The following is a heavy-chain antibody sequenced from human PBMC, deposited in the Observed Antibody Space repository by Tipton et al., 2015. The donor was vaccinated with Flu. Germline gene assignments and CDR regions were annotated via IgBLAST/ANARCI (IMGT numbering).Heavy chain of an antibody. V-gene: IGHV4-34*01. J-gene: IGHJ5*02. CDR3: ARKMAAVAPFDP. CDR1: GGSFSGDY. Sequence: TLSLTCVVYGGSFSGDYCSWIRQPPGKGLEWIGEVNHSGSTNYNPSLKSRVTISVDTSKNQFSLKLDSVTAADTAVYFCARKMAAVAPFDPWGPGTLVSVSS. D-gene: IGHD5-24*01. CDR2: VNHSGST.